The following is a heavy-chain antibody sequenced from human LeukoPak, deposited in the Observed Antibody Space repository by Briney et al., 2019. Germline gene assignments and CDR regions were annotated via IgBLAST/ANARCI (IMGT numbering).Heavy chain of an antibody. CDR1: GFSFSRYG. J-gene: IGHJ4*02. CDR2: IWYDGSNK. V-gene: IGHV3-33*01. D-gene: IGHD3-10*01. Sequence: GGSLRLSCAASGFSFSRYGMHWVRQAPGKGLEWVAVIWYDGSNKYYADSMKGRFTISRDNSKNTLYLQMNSLRAEDTAVYYCARLNGGFGEFSIDYWGQGTLVTVSS. CDR3: ARLNGGFGEFSIDY.